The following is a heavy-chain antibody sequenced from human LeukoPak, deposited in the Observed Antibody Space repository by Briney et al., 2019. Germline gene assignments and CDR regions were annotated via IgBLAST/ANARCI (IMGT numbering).Heavy chain of an antibody. CDR1: GFTFGDHI. CDR2: VSGSGSTV. CDR3: VRQFAS. J-gene: IGHJ4*02. Sequence: GGSLGLSCAASGFTFGDHIMNWVRQLPGKRLEWVAYVSGSGSTVYYADSVKGRFTVSRDNGKSSLYLQMNSLRVEDTALYYCVRQFASWGQGTLVPVSS. V-gene: IGHV3-48*01.